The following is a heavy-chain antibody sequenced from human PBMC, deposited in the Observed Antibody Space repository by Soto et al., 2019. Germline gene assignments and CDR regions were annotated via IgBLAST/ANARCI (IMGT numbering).Heavy chain of an antibody. CDR1: GFTFDDYA. V-gene: IGHV3-9*01. D-gene: IGHD3-10*01. Sequence: SLRLSCAASGFTFDDYAMHWVRQAPGKGLEWVSGISWNSGSIGYADSVKGRFTISRDNAKNSLYLQMNSLRAEDTALYYCAKDKTMVRGVTLHYGMDVWGQGTTVTVSS. J-gene: IGHJ6*02. CDR3: AKDKTMVRGVTLHYGMDV. CDR2: ISWNSGSI.